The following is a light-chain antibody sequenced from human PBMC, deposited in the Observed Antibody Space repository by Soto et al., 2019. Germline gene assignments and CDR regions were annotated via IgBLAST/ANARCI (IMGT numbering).Light chain of an antibody. Sequence: EIVLTQSPGTLSLSPGERATLSCRASETVSSTYLAWYQQKPGQAPRLLMHGTSSRAPGIPDRFGGSGSGTDFTLTISRLEPEDSAVYYCQQYGNSVYTFGQGTKLEIK. CDR1: ETVSSTY. V-gene: IGKV3-20*01. CDR2: GTS. CDR3: QQYGNSVYT. J-gene: IGKJ2*01.